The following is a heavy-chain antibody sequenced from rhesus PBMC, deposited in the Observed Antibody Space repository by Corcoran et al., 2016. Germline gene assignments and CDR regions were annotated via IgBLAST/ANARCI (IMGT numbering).Heavy chain of an antibody. J-gene: IGHJ4*01. V-gene: IGHV4-57*02. CDR1: GGSVSSSTW. CDR3: ARMGSRPIDY. Sequence: QLQLQESGPGLVKPSETLSLPCAVSGGSVSSSTWWSWIRQPPGKGREWIGRISGSGGSTSYNPSLTSRVTISTDTSKNQLSLKVSSVTAADTAVYYCARMGSRPIDYWGQGVLVTVSS. D-gene: IGHD5-24*01. CDR2: ISGSGGST.